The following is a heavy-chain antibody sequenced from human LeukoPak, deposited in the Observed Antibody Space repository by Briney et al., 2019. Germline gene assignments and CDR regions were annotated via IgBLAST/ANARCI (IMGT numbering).Heavy chain of an antibody. CDR3: ARDLGQIDY. J-gene: IGHJ4*02. D-gene: IGHD1-26*01. Sequence: QSGGSLRLSCAASGFTFSSYGMHWVRQAPGKGLEWVANIKQDGSEKYYVDSVKGRFTISRDNAKNSLYLQMNSLRAEDTAVYYCARDLGQIDYWGQGTLVTVSS. CDR2: IKQDGSEK. CDR1: GFTFSSYG. V-gene: IGHV3-7*01.